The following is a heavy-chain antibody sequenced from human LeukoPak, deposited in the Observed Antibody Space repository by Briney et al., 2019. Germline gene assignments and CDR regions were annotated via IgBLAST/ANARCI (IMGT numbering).Heavy chain of an antibody. CDR2: IYYSGST. CDR3: ARAYRSSWYDY. D-gene: IGHD6-13*01. V-gene: IGHV4-59*01. CDR1: GGSISSYY. Sequence: SETLSLTCTVSGGSISSYYWSWIRQPPGKGLEWIGYIYYSGSTNYTPSLKSRVTISVDTSKNQFSLKLSSVTAADTAVYYCARAYRSSWYDYWGQGTLVTVSS. J-gene: IGHJ4*02.